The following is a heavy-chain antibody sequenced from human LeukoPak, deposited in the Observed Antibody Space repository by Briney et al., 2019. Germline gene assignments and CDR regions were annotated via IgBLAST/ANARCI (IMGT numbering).Heavy chain of an antibody. CDR1: GGTFSSYA. CDR2: IIPIFGTA. V-gene: IGHV1-69*05. D-gene: IGHD3-9*01. J-gene: IGHJ4*02. Sequence: ASVKVSCKASGGTFSSYAISWVRRAPGQGLEWMGGIIPIFGTANYAQKFQGRVTITTDESTSTAYMELSSLRSEDTAVYYCAGAGDWLLSHYYFDYWGQGTLVTVSS. CDR3: AGAGDWLLSHYYFDY.